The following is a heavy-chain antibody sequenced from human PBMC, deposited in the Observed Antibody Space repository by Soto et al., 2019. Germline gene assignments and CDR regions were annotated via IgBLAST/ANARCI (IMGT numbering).Heavy chain of an antibody. CDR3: ARCTVVTRLLYFDY. Sequence: QVQLQESGPGLVKPSGTLSLTCAVSGGSISSSNWWSWVRQPPGKGLEWIGEIYHSGSTNYNPSLKSGVCISVDKAKTQFSLKLSSVTAADTAVYYCARCTVVTRLLYFDYWGQGTLVTVCS. CDR2: IYHSGST. CDR1: GGSISSSNW. J-gene: IGHJ4*02. V-gene: IGHV4-4*02. D-gene: IGHD2-21*02.